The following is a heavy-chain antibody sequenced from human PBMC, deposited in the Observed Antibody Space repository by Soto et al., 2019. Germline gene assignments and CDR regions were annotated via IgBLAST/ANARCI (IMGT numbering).Heavy chain of an antibody. CDR2: MDPNSGNT. CDR1: GYTFTNYD. D-gene: IGHD6-19*01. Sequence: QVQLVQSGAEVKKPGASVKVSCKASGYTFTNYDINWVRQAPGQGLEWMGWMDPNSGNTDYAQKFQGRVTIPRNTSISTAYLELSSLSFEDTAVYYCARGRGWRDYWGQGTLVTVSS. V-gene: IGHV1-8*01. J-gene: IGHJ4*02. CDR3: ARGRGWRDY.